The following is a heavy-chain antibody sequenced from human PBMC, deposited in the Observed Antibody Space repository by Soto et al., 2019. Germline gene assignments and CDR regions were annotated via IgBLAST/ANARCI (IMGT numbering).Heavy chain of an antibody. V-gene: IGHV3-23*01. CDR1: GFPFRSYA. CDR2: ISGSGEIT. J-gene: IGHJ4*02. CDR3: GKARYLLVDQPLYFES. Sequence: EVQLLESGGGLVRPGGPLRLSCAASGFPFRSYAMGWVRQAPGKGLEWISVISGSGEITLYTDSVKGRFTISRDFSNNTLSLQMNNLRSDDTAIYYCGKARYLLVDQPLYFESWGQGTLVTVSS. D-gene: IGHD3-9*01.